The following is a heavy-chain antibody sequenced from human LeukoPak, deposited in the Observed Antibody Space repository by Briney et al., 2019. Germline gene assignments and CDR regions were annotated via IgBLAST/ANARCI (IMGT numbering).Heavy chain of an antibody. CDR1: GFTFSSYW. CDR3: ARGGIAAAGRTAYFDY. Sequence: PGGSLRLSCAASGFTFSSYWLYWVRYAPGKGLEWVASMNQDGSDKFYVDSVKGRFTISRDSAENSLYLQMNSLRAEDTAVYYCARGGIAAAGRTAYFDYWGQGTLVTVSS. D-gene: IGHD6-13*01. V-gene: IGHV3-7*04. J-gene: IGHJ4*02. CDR2: MNQDGSDK.